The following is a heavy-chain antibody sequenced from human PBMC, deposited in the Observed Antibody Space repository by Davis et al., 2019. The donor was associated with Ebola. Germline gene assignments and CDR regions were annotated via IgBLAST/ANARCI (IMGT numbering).Heavy chain of an antibody. CDR3: AKVKYYGSGTLSDRGYFDY. Sequence: GGSLRLSCAASGFTVSSNYMSWVRQAPGKGLEWVSVIYSGGSTYYADSVKGRFTISRDNSKNTLYLQMNSLRAEDTAVYYCAKVKYYGSGTLSDRGYFDYWGQGTLVTVSS. CDR1: GFTVSSNY. D-gene: IGHD3-10*01. J-gene: IGHJ4*02. V-gene: IGHV3-66*01. CDR2: IYSGGST.